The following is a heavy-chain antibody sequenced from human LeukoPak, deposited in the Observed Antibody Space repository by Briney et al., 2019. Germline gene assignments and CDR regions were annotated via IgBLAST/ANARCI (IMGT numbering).Heavy chain of an antibody. CDR3: AKDNYGWFDP. V-gene: IGHV3-30*02. Sequence: GGSLRLSCAASGFTFGSYGMHWVRQAPGKGLEWVAFISFDRSHEYYGDSMRGRFTISRDNSKNTLHLQMNSLRAEDTAVYYCAKDNYGWFDPWGQGTLVTVSS. CDR1: GFTFGSYG. D-gene: IGHD4-11*01. J-gene: IGHJ5*02. CDR2: ISFDRSHE.